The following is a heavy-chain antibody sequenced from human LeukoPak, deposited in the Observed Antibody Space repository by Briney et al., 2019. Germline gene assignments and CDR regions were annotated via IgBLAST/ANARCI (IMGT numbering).Heavy chain of an antibody. CDR1: AFTFSDYS. D-gene: IGHD1-26*01. J-gene: IGHJ4*02. CDR2: ISGRSSTI. Sequence: GGSLRLSCAASAFTFSDYSMNWVRQAPGKGLEWISYISGRSSTIYYADSVRGRFTISRDNAKNSMYLQMNSLRAEDTAVYYCARDRLTSGSYFFDYWGQGTLVTVSS. V-gene: IGHV3-48*01. CDR3: ARDRLTSGSYFFDY.